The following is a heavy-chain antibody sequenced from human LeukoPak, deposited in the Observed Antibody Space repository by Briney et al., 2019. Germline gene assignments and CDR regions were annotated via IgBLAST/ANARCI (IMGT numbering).Heavy chain of an antibody. CDR2: ISGSGGGT. CDR3: ASHSSGYYYYFDY. Sequence: GGSLRLSCAASGFTFSSYAMSWVRQAPGKGLEWVSAISGSGGGTYYADSVKGRFTISRDNSKNTLYLQMNSLRAEDTAVYYCASHSSGYYYYFDYWGQGTLVTVSS. J-gene: IGHJ4*02. CDR1: GFTFSSYA. V-gene: IGHV3-23*01. D-gene: IGHD3-22*01.